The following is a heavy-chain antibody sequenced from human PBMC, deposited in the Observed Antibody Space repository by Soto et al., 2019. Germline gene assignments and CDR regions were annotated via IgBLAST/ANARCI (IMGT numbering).Heavy chain of an antibody. CDR2: IYYSGST. Sequence: PSETLSLTCTVSDGSISSYYWSWIRQPPGKGLEWIGYIYYSGSTDHNPSLKSRVTISVDTSKNQFSLKLSSVTAADTAVYFCARHWYCGGDHYPFASWGRGTLVTVSS. CDR1: DGSISSYY. D-gene: IGHD2-21*01. J-gene: IGHJ4*02. V-gene: IGHV4-59*08. CDR3: ARHWYCGGDHYPFAS.